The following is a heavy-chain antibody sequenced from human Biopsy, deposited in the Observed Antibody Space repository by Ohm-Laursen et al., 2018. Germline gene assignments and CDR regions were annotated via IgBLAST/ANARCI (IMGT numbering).Heavy chain of an antibody. CDR1: GFTINNYG. V-gene: IGHV3-30*18. CDR2: IFYDGSNT. Sequence: SLRLSCAASGFTINNYGMHWVRQAPGKGLEWVAFIFYDGSNTYYADSVKGRFTISRDNSKDTLYLQMSSLRAEDTAVYYCAKDRYNYTPIGGFSMDVWGQGTTVTVSS. D-gene: IGHD5-18*01. CDR3: AKDRYNYTPIGGFSMDV. J-gene: IGHJ6*02.